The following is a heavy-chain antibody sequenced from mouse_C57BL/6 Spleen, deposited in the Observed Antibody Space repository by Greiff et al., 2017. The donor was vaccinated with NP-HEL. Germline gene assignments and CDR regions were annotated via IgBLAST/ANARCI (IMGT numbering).Heavy chain of an antibody. CDR3: ALHWDMVTTEAWFAD. Sequence: VQLQQPGTELVKPGASVKLSCKASGYTFTSYWMHWVKQRPGQGLEWIGNINPSNGGTNYNEKFKSKATLTVDKSSSTAYMQLSSRTIEDSAVYYCALHWDMVTTEAWFADWGQGTLVTVSA. D-gene: IGHD2-2*01. V-gene: IGHV1-53*01. CDR2: INPSNGGT. J-gene: IGHJ3*01. CDR1: GYTFTSYW.